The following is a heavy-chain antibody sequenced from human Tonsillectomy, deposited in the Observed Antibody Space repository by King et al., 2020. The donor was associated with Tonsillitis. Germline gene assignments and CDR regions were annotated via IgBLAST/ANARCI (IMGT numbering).Heavy chain of an antibody. Sequence: GQLVQSGGGLVQPGGSLRLSCAASGFTVSSYAMSWVRQAPGKGLEWVSAISGSGGSTYYADSAKGRFTISRDNSKNTLYLQMNSLRAEDKAVYYCAKSGTGYSSAFDIWGQGAMVTVSS. CDR1: GFTVSSYA. D-gene: IGHD5-12*01. J-gene: IGHJ3*02. CDR3: AKSGTGYSSAFDI. CDR2: ISGSGGST. V-gene: IGHV3-23*04.